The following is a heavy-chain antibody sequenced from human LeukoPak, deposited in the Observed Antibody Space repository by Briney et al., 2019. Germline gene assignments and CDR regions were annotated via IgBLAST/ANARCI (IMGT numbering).Heavy chain of an antibody. CDR1: GFTFSIYA. J-gene: IGHJ3*02. D-gene: IGHD3-22*01. CDR3: AKPPVRHYYDSSGYISPDWNAFDI. V-gene: IGHV3-23*01. Sequence: QPGGSLRLSCAASGFTFSIYAMSWVRQAPGKGLEWVSAISGSGGSTYYADSVKGRFTISRDNSKNTLYLQMNSLRAEDTAVYYCAKPPVRHYYDSSGYISPDWNAFDIWGQGTMVTVSS. CDR2: ISGSGGST.